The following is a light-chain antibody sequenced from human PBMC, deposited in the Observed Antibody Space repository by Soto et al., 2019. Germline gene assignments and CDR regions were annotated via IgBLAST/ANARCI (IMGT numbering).Light chain of an antibody. CDR1: QGISSW. J-gene: IGKJ1*01. V-gene: IGKV1-12*01. Sequence: DIQMTQSPSSVSASVGDRVTITCRASQGISSWLAWYQQKPGKAPKLLIYAASSLQTGVPSRFSGSGYGTEFTLTISSLQPDDVATYYCQQYSDHWTFGQGTKVDIK. CDR2: AAS. CDR3: QQYSDHWT.